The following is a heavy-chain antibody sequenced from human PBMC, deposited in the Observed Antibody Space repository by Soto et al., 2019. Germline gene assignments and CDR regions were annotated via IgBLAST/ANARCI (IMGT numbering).Heavy chain of an antibody. J-gene: IGHJ6*02. D-gene: IGHD3-22*01. CDR3: ARDRKASSGYFNYYYGMDV. CDR2: IIPIFGTA. V-gene: IGHV1-69*01. CDR1: GGTFSSYA. Sequence: QVQLVQSGAEVKMPGSSVKVSCKASGGTFSSYAISWVRQAPGQGLEWMGGIIPIFGTANYAQKFQGRVTITADESTSTAYMELSSLRSEDTAVYYCARDRKASSGYFNYYYGMDVWGQGTTVTVSS.